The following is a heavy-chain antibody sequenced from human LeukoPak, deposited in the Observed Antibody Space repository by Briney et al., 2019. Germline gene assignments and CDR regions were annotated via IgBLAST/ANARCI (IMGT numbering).Heavy chain of an antibody. J-gene: IGHJ4*02. CDR3: ARDRGTWNDDGFDY. V-gene: IGHV4-59*12. CDR1: GGSISSYY. CDR2: TYSTGGTSGST. D-gene: IGHD1-1*01. Sequence: PSQTLSLTCTVSGGSISSYYWSWIRQPPGMGLEWIGYTYSTGGTSGSTNYNPSLKSRVTMSVDTSKNQFALKLSSVTAADTAVYYCARDRGTWNDDGFDYWGQGTLVTVSS.